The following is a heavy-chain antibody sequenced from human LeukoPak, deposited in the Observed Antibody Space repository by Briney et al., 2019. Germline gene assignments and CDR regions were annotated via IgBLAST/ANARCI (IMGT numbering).Heavy chain of an antibody. D-gene: IGHD1-26*01. J-gene: IGHJ6*03. CDR2: ISSSSIYI. CDR1: GFTFSSYW. CDR3: ARAYSGRYGLGYYMDV. V-gene: IGHV3-21*01. Sequence: GGSLRLSCAASGFTFSSYWMSWVRQAPGKGLEWVSSISSSSIYIYYADSVKGRFTTSRDNAKNSLYLQMNSLRAEDTALYYCARAYSGRYGLGYYMDVWGKGTTVTISS.